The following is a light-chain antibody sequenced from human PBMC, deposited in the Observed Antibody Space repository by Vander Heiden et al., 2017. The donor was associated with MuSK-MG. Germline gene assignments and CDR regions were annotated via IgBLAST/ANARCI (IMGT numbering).Light chain of an antibody. Sequence: DIVMTQSPDSLAVSLGERATINCKSSQRILYSSNNKNYLAWYQQKPGQPPKLLIYWASTRESGVPDRFSGSGSGTDFTLTIGSLQAEDVAVYYCQQYYDTPWTFGQGTKVEIK. CDR1: QRILYSSNNKNY. J-gene: IGKJ1*01. V-gene: IGKV4-1*01. CDR2: WAS. CDR3: QQYYDTPWT.